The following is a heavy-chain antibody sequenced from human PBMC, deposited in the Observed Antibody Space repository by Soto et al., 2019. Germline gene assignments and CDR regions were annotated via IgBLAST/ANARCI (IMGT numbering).Heavy chain of an antibody. CDR3: ARLPYDFWSGFYGMDV. CDR2: IYYSGST. D-gene: IGHD3-3*01. Sequence: SETLSLTCTISGGSISSGGYYWSWIRQHPGKGLEWIGYIYYSGSTYYNPSLKSRVTISVDTSKNQFSLKPSSVTAADTAVYYCARLPYDFWSGFYGMDVWGQGTTVTVSS. V-gene: IGHV4-31*03. CDR1: GGSISSGGYY. J-gene: IGHJ6*02.